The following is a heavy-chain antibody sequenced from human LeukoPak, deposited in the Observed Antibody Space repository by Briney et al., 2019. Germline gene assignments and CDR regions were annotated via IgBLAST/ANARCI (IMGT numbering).Heavy chain of an antibody. D-gene: IGHD3-22*01. CDR3: ARVDDSSGGDAFDI. CDR2: IIPILGIA. V-gene: IGHV1-69*04. CDR1: GGTFSSYA. J-gene: IGHJ3*02. Sequence: SVKVSCKASGGTFSSYAISWVRQAPGQGLEWMGRIIPILGIANYAQKFQGRVTITADKSTSTAYMELSSLKSEDTAVYYCARVDDSSGGDAFDIWGQGTMVTVSS.